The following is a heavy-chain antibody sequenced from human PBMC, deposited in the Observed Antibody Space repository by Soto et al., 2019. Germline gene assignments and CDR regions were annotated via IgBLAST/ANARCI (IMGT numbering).Heavy chain of an antibody. J-gene: IGHJ4*02. CDR2: ISSSAIYI. D-gene: IGHD3-22*01. CDR1: GFNFITYS. V-gene: IGHV3-21*01. CDR3: VRDGLDYYDTEMLYFDK. Sequence: EVQLVESGGGPVRPGGSLRRSCAASGFNFITYSLIWVRQAPWKWLEWGASISSSAIYIDYADSVKGRFTISRDNSNNALYLQMNSLRAEDTATYYCVRDGLDYYDTEMLYFDKWGQGTLVTVSS.